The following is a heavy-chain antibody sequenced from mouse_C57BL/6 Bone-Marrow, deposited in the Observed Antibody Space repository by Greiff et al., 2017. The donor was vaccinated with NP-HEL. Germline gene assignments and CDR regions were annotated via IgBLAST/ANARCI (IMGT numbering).Heavy chain of an antibody. CDR2: INPNNGGT. CDR3: ARWDWDVFDA. J-gene: IGHJ1*03. D-gene: IGHD4-1*01. V-gene: IGHV1-26*01. CDR1: GYTFTDYY. Sequence: EVQLQQSGPELVKPGASVKISCKASGYTFTDYYMNWVKQSHGKSLEWIGDINPNNGGTSYNQKFKGKATLTVDKSSSTAYMELRSLTSEDSAVYYCARWDWDVFDAWGTGTTVTVSS.